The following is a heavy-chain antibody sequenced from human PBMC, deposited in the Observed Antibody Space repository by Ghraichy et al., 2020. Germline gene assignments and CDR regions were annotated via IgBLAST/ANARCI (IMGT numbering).Heavy chain of an antibody. V-gene: IGHV3-30*18. D-gene: IGHD2-15*01. Sequence: GGSLRLSCAASGFTFSRYGMHWVRQAPGKGLEWVAVISYDGSEETYADSVKGRFTISRDNSKNTQYLQMNDLRIEDTAVYHCAKGGDDIVLINWFDLWGQGALGTVSS. CDR1: GFTFSRYG. J-gene: IGHJ5*02. CDR3: AKGGDDIVLINWFDL. CDR2: ISYDGSEE.